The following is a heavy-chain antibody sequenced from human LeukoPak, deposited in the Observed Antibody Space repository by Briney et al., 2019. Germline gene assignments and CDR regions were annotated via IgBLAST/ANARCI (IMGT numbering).Heavy chain of an antibody. Sequence: GGSLRLSCEVSGFDFASYAMNWVRQAPGKGLEWVSGISGSDATSCYRDSVKGRFTISRDNSKDTLYLHIKSLRAEDTAVYYCAKDISGNCYRGRGVDHWGQGTLVTVSS. D-gene: IGHD4-23*01. J-gene: IGHJ4*02. CDR1: GFDFASYA. V-gene: IGHV3-23*01. CDR3: AKDISGNCYRGRGVDH. CDR2: ISGSDATS.